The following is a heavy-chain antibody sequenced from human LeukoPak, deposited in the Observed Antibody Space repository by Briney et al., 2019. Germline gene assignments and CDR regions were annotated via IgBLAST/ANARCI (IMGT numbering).Heavy chain of an antibody. CDR2: VFSSGKT. V-gene: IGHV4-31*03. CDR3: ARARTQFSDGSGLNWFDP. D-gene: IGHD3-22*01. Sequence: NSSQTLSLTCTVSGDSFSSRGYSWIRQLPDMGLEWIGYVFSSGKTHYNPSLESRATISLDTSMNQFSLRLSSVTAADTAVYYCARARTQFSDGSGLNWFDPWGQGTLVTVSS. CDR1: GDSFSSRGY. J-gene: IGHJ5*02.